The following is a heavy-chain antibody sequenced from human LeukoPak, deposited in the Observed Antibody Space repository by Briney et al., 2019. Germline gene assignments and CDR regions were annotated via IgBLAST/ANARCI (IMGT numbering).Heavy chain of an antibody. J-gene: IGHJ4*02. CDR3: ARDMVRGVNQLGY. CDR1: GGSISSYY. Sequence: SETLSLTCTVSGGSISSYYWSWIRQPPGKGLEWIGYIYYSGSTNYNPSLKSRVTISVDTSKNQFSLKLSSVTAADTAVYYCARDMVRGVNQLGYWGQGTLVTVSS. D-gene: IGHD3-10*01. CDR2: IYYSGST. V-gene: IGHV4-59*01.